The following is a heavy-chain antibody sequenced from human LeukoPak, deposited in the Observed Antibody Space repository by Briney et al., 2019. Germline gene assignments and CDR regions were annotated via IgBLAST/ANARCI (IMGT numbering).Heavy chain of an antibody. V-gene: IGHV3-74*01. CDR2: INSDVGET. CDR1: GFTLSNDW. J-gene: IGHJ4*02. Sequence: GARRLSCASSGFTLSNDWMHWVRQARGKGRGWVARINSDVGETSYPASVKGRFTISRDNPKNTRYLQRNSLRPEHTAVCYCASSRGVMVTYSFAYSGQGTLVTLSS. D-gene: IGHD3-10*01. CDR3: ASSRGVMVTYSFAY.